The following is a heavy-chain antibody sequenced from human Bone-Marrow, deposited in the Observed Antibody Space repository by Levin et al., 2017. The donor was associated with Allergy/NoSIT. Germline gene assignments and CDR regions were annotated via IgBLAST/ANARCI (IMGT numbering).Heavy chain of an antibody. CDR1: GFTFSNAW. CDR2: IKSKTDGGTT. Sequence: NPGGSLRLSCAASGFTFSNAWMSWVRQAPGKGLEWVGRIKSKTDGGTTDYAAPVKGRFTISRDDSKNTLYLQMNSLKTEDTAVYYCTTDLLRFLESRAEAWRHYYYYYYMDVWGKGTTVTVSS. V-gene: IGHV3-15*01. J-gene: IGHJ6*03. CDR3: TTDLLRFLESRAEAWRHYYYYYYMDV. D-gene: IGHD3-3*01.